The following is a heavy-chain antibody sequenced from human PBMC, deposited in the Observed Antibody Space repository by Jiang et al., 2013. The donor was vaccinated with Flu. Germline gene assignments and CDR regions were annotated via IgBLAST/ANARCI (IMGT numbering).Heavy chain of an antibody. V-gene: IGHV4-61*01. CDR3: AREYSSSSVPPYYYYMDV. CDR1: GGSVSSGSYY. J-gene: IGHJ6*03. D-gene: IGHD6-6*01. Sequence: VLLKPSETLSLTCTVSGGSVSSGSYYWSWIRQPPGKGLEWIGYIYYSGSTNYNPSLKSRVTISVDTSKNQFSLKLSSVTAADTAVYYCAREYSSSSVPPYYYYMDVWGKGTTVTVSS. CDR2: IYYSGST.